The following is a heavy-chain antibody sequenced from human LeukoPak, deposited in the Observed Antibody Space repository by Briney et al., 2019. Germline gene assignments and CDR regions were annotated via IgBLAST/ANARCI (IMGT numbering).Heavy chain of an antibody. V-gene: IGHV4-39*01. CDR1: GGSISSSSYY. CDR3: ARAFLVSAWFDP. D-gene: IGHD3-10*01. CDR2: IYYSGST. J-gene: IGHJ5*02. Sequence: SETLSLTCTVSGGSISSSSYYWGWIRQPPGKGLEWIGSIYYSGSTYYNPSLKSRVTISVDTSKNQFSLKLSSVTAADTAVYYCARAFLVSAWFDPWGQGTLVTVSS.